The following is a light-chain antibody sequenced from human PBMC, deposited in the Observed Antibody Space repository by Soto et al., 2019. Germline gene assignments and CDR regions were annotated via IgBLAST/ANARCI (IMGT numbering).Light chain of an antibody. Sequence: EIVLTQFPVILSLSPGEXAXXSCRASQSVSRRYLAWYKKKPGKDHRLIIYGESRRATGIPERFSGSGYGTEFTITIRRMETEDFAVYSCQQYGSSPGTFGQGTKV. J-gene: IGKJ1*01. V-gene: IGKV3-20*01. CDR2: GES. CDR1: QSVSRRY. CDR3: QQYGSSPGT.